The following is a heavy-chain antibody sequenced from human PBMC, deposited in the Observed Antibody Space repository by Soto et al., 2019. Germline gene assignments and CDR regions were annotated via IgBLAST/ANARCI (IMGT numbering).Heavy chain of an antibody. V-gene: IGHV3-21*01. J-gene: IGHJ6*02. Sequence: PGGSLRLSCAASGFTFSSYSMNWVRQAPGKGLEWVSSISSSSSYIYYADSVKGRFTISRDNAKNSLYLQMKSLRAEDTAVYYCARDAPRVVYYYGMDVWGQGTTVTVSS. CDR3: ARDAPRVVYYYGMDV. CDR1: GFTFSSYS. CDR2: ISSSSSYI.